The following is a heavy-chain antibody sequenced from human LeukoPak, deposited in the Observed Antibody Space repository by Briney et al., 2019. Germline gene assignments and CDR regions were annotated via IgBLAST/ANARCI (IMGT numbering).Heavy chain of an antibody. CDR2: IIPIFGIA. Sequence: SVKVSCKASGETFSSYAISWVRQAPGQGLEWMGRIIPIFGIANYAQKFQGRVTITADKSTSTAYMELSSLRSEDTAVYYCASHIRFLEWSYFDYWGQGTLVTVSS. V-gene: IGHV1-69*04. D-gene: IGHD3-3*01. J-gene: IGHJ4*02. CDR3: ASHIRFLEWSYFDY. CDR1: GETFSSYA.